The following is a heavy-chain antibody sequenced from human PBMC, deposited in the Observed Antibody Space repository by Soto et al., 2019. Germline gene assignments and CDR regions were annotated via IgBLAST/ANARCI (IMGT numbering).Heavy chain of an antibody. V-gene: IGHV4-34*01. Sequence: PSETLSLTCVVYGGSFSSYHWSWIRQSPGKNLEWIGEINHSGSTNYNPSLQSRVTISIDTSKNQFSLNLSSVTAADTAIYYCARGRGTWSIAVLNWFDPWGQGTLVIVS. D-gene: IGHD6-6*01. J-gene: IGHJ5*02. CDR1: GGSFSSYH. CDR2: INHSGST. CDR3: ARGRGTWSIAVLNWFDP.